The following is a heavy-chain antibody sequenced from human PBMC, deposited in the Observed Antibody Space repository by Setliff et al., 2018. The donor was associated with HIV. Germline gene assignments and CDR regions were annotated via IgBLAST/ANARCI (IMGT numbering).Heavy chain of an antibody. CDR1: GFTFSSYA. Sequence: QPGGSLRLSCAASGFTFSSYAMHWVRQAPGKGLEWVAVISYDGSNKYYADSVKGRFTISRDNSKNTLYLQMNSLRAEDTAVYYCARDPTRRGAIAVAGEGDYWGQGTLVTVSS. J-gene: IGHJ4*02. D-gene: IGHD6-19*01. CDR2: ISYDGSNK. CDR3: ARDPTRRGAIAVAGEGDY. V-gene: IGHV3-30*04.